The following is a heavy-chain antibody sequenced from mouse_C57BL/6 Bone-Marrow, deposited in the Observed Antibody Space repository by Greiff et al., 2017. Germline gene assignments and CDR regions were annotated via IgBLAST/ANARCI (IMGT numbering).Heavy chain of an antibody. CDR1: GYTFTDYS. Sequence: VKLQQSGPELVKPGASVKMSCTASGYTFTDYSMPWVRQSHGKSLEWIVYINPSSGGTSYNQKFKGKSTLTVNKASSTAYMELRSLKSEDSAVYYCARHDDCYWSALAYWGQGTLVTVYA. J-gene: IGHJ3*01. V-gene: IGHV1-22*01. D-gene: IGHD2-3*01. CDR2: INPSSGGT. CDR3: ARHDDCYWSALAY.